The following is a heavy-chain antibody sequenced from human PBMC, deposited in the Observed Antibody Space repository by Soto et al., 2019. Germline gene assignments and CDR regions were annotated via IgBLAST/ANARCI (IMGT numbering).Heavy chain of an antibody. J-gene: IGHJ6*02. V-gene: IGHV1-69*13. D-gene: IGHD3-3*01. CDR1: GDTFTSYA. Sequence: SVKVSCKASGDTFTSYAISWVRQAPGQGLEWMGGIIPIFGTANYAQKFQGRVTITADESTSTAYMELSSLRSEDTAVYYCARGSRTGGFWSGYYTGEYYYYGMDVWGQGTTVTVSS. CDR2: IIPIFGTA. CDR3: ARGSRTGGFWSGYYTGEYYYYGMDV.